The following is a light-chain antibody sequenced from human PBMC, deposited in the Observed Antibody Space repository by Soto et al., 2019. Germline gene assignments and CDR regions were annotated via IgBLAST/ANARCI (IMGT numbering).Light chain of an antibody. V-gene: IGKV3-15*01. CDR2: GAS. J-gene: IGKJ1*01. CDR3: QHYNNWPPWT. CDR1: QSVGSN. Sequence: EIVMTQSPATLSVSPGERASLSCRASQSVGSNLAWYQQTAGQAPRLLIYGASTRATGIPARFSGSGSGTEFTLTISSLQSEDFAVYYCQHYNNWPPWTFGQGTKVEIK.